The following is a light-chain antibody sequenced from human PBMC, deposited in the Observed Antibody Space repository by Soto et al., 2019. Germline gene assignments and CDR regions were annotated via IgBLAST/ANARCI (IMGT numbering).Light chain of an antibody. CDR3: QHYGSSFT. Sequence: VEIAPLSFIASQGINSTYVAWYQQKSVQSPRLLIYAASVRATDIPDRFSGSGSGTDFTLTISRLEPEDFVVYYCQHYGSSFTFGPGTKVDIK. V-gene: IGKV3-20*01. J-gene: IGKJ3*01. CDR2: AAS. CDR1: QGINSTY.